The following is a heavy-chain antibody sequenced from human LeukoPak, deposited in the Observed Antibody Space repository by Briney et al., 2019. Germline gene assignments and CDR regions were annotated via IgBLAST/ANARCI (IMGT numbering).Heavy chain of an antibody. J-gene: IGHJ3*02. CDR1: GYTFTGYY. CDR3: ARDQDVMATNLDAFDI. CDR2: INPNSGGT. D-gene: IGHD5-24*01. V-gene: IGHV1-2*02. Sequence: ASVKVSCKASGYTFTGYYMHWVRQAPGQGLEWMGWINPNSGGTNYAQKFQGRVTMTRDTSISTAYMELSRLRSDDTAVYYCARDQDVMATNLDAFDIWGQGTMVTVSS.